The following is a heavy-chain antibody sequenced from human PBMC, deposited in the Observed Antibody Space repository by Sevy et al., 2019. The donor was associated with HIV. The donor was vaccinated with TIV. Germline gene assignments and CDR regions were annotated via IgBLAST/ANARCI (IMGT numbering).Heavy chain of an antibody. CDR3: ARVPPYYDSSGYHDY. V-gene: IGHV3-30*04. CDR1: GFTFSSYA. CDR2: ISYDGSNK. Sequence: GGSLRLSCAASGFTFSSYAMHWVRQAPGKGLEWVAVISYDGSNKYYADSVKGRFTISRDNSKNTLYLQMNSLRAEDTAVYYCARVPPYYDSSGYHDYWGQGTLVTVSS. J-gene: IGHJ4*02. D-gene: IGHD3-22*01.